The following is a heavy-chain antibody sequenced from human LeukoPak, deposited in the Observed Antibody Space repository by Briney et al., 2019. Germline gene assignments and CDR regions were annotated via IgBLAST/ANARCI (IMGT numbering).Heavy chain of an antibody. D-gene: IGHD6-6*01. J-gene: IGHJ4*02. CDR2: IKQDGSEK. V-gene: IGHV3-7*01. Sequence: GGSLRLSCAASGFTFSSYWMSWVRQAPGKGLEWVANIKQDGSEKYYVDSVKGRFTISRDNAKNSLHLQMNSLRAEDTAVYYCARGLPNSYAALMYYFDYWGQGTLVTVSS. CDR3: ARGLPNSYAALMYYFDY. CDR1: GFTFSSYW.